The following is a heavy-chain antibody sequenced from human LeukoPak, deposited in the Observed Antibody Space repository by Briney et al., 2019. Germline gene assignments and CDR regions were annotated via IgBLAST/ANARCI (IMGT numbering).Heavy chain of an antibody. V-gene: IGHV4-4*07. CDR3: ARSGDFWSGYYYMDV. Sequence: SETLSLTCTVSGGSISSYYWSWIRQPAGKGLEWIGRIYTSGSTNYNPSLKSRVTMSVDTSKNQFSLKLSSVTAADTAVYYCARSGDFWSGYYYMDVWGKGTTVTVSS. CDR2: IYTSGST. J-gene: IGHJ6*03. D-gene: IGHD3-3*01. CDR1: GGSISSYY.